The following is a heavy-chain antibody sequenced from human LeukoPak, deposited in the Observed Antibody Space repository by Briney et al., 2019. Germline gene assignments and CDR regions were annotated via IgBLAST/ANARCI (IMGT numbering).Heavy chain of an antibody. J-gene: IGHJ4*02. CDR1: GGSISSYY. D-gene: IGHD1-26*01. CDR2: IYYTGST. V-gene: IGHV4-59*01. Sequence: SETLSLTCTVSGGSISSYYWSWIRQPPGKGLEWIGYIYYTGSTNYNTSLKSRVTISVDTSKNQFSPKLSSVTAADTAVYYCARGNSGSYYGFDYWGQGTLVTVSS. CDR3: ARGNSGSYYGFDY.